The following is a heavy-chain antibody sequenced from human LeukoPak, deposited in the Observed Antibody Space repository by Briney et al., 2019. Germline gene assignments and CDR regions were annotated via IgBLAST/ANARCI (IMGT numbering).Heavy chain of an antibody. Sequence: ASVKVPCKASGYTFTGYYMHWVRQAPGQGLEWMGWINPNSGGTNYAQKFQGRVTMTRDTSISTAYMELSRLRSDDTAVYYCARAYGTKGAFDIWGQGTMVTVSS. J-gene: IGHJ3*02. D-gene: IGHD4-17*01. CDR2: INPNSGGT. CDR1: GYTFTGYY. V-gene: IGHV1-2*02. CDR3: ARAYGTKGAFDI.